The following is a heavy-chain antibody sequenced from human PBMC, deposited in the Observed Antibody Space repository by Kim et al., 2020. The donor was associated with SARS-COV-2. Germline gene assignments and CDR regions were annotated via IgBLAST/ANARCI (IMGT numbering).Heavy chain of an antibody. V-gene: IGHV3-30-3*01. CDR3: ARGGSSGPLDY. CDR1: GFTFSSYA. CDR2: ISYDGSNK. Sequence: GGSLRLSRAASGFTFSSYAMHWVRQAPGKGLEWVAVISYDGSNKYYADSVKGRFTISRDNSKNTLYLQMNSLRAEDTAVYYCARGGSSGPLDYWGQGTLVTVSS. J-gene: IGHJ4*02. D-gene: IGHD3-22*01.